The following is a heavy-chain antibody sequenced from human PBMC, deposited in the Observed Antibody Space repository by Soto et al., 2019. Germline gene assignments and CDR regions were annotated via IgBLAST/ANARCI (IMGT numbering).Heavy chain of an antibody. CDR2: ISWNSGSI. J-gene: IGHJ4*02. CDR3: AKDNAHSFSSGSCYVY. CDR1: GFTFDDYA. D-gene: IGHD2-15*01. V-gene: IGHV3-9*01. Sequence: LRLSCAASGFTFDDYAMHWVRQAPGKGLEWVSGISWNSGSIGYADSVKGRFTISRDNAKNSLYLQMNSLRAEDTALYYCAKDNAHSFSSGSCYVYWGQGTLVTV.